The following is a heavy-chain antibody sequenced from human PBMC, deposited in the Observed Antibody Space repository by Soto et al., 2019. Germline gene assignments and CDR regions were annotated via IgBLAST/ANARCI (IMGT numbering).Heavy chain of an antibody. CDR1: GFNFRDYN. Sequence: EVQLVESGGDLVQPGGSLRLSCAASGFNFRDYNMNWVRQAPGKGLEWVSHITATTGITYYADSVKGRFTISRDNPKNSLSLQINCLRDEDPALYYCVRAACGDCYGYGYWGQATLVIVSS. J-gene: IGHJ4*02. V-gene: IGHV3-48*02. D-gene: IGHD5-18*01. CDR3: VRAACGDCYGYGY. CDR2: ITATTGIT.